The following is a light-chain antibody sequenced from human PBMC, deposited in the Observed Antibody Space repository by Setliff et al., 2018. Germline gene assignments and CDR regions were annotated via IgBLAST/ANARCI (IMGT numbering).Light chain of an antibody. J-gene: IGLJ1*01. V-gene: IGLV2-14*03. Sequence: QSVLTQPASVCESPGQSITISFTGTTSDVGYYNFVSWYQQHPGKAPKLMIYDVTDRPSGISNRFSGSKSGNTASLTISGLQAEDEADYYCTSYTTSDSCVFGTGTKV. CDR2: DVT. CDR1: TSDVGYYNF. CDR3: TSYTTSDSCV.